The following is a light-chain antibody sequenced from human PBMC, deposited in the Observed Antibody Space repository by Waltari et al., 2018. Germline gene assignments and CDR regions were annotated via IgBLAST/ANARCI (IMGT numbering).Light chain of an antibody. CDR2: KAT. V-gene: IGKV1-5*03. J-gene: IGKJ4*01. Sequence: DIQMTQSPSTLSASVGDRVTITCRASPSISSWWAWFQKKPGKAPKLRIYKATTLESGVPSRFSGRGSGTEFTLTITSLQPDDFATYYCQQYNSHLLTFGGGTKVEIK. CDR3: QQYNSHLLT. CDR1: PSISSW.